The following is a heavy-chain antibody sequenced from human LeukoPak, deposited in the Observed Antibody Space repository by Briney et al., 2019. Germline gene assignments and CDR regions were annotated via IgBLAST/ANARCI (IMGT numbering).Heavy chain of an antibody. J-gene: IGHJ4*02. CDR3: AFRSVAGRGVDN. CDR1: GIPFSNFW. Sequence: GGSLRLSCAASGIPFSNFWMHWVRQAPGKGLQWDSRIENDGRSSTYAASVKGRFTISRDNAKNMLYLRMNDLRVEDTAFYYCAFRSVAGRGVDNRGRGTLVTVSS. CDR2: IENDGRSS. D-gene: IGHD6-19*01. V-gene: IGHV3-74*01.